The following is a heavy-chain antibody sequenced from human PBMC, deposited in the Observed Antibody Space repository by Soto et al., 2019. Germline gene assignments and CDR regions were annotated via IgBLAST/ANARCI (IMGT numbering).Heavy chain of an antibody. CDR2: INHSGST. Sequence: PSETLSLTCAVYGGSFSGYYWSWIRQPPGKGLEWIGEINHSGSTNYNPSLKSRVTISVDTSKNQFSLKLSSVTAADTAVYYCARFLPPVRGVIKRDYWGQGTLVTVS. V-gene: IGHV4-34*01. J-gene: IGHJ4*02. CDR1: GGSFSGYY. D-gene: IGHD3-10*01. CDR3: ARFLPPVRGVIKRDY.